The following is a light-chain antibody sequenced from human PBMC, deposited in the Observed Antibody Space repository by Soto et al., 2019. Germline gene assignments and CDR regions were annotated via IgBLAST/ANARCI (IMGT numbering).Light chain of an antibody. CDR3: GTWDSNLSADI. CDR1: SSNIGRTS. CDR2: ENN. J-gene: IGLJ1*01. Sequence: QSVLTQPPSVSAAPGQKVTISCSGSSSNIGRTSVSWYQQLPETAPRLLIYENNKRPSGIPDRFSGSKSGTSATLVITGLQTGDEADYFCGTWDSNLSADILGTGTKVTVL. V-gene: IGLV1-51*02.